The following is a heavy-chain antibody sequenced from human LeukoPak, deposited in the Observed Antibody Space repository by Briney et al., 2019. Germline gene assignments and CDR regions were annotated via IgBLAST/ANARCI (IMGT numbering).Heavy chain of an antibody. CDR2: IYTSGST. D-gene: IGHD1-26*01. CDR1: GGFISSYY. Sequence: TSETLSLTCTVSGGFISSYYWSWIRQPAGKGLEWIGRIYTSGSTNYNPSLKSRVTMSVDTSKNQFSLKLSSVTAADTAVYYCARDSLVGAYYYFDFWGQGTLVTVSS. J-gene: IGHJ4*02. V-gene: IGHV4-4*07. CDR3: ARDSLVGAYYYFDF.